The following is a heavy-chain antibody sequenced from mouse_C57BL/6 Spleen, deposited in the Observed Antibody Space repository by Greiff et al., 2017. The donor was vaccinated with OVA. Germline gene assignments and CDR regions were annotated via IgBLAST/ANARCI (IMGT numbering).Heavy chain of an antibody. V-gene: IGHV1-54*01. CDR1: GYAFTNYL. J-gene: IGHJ4*01. Sequence: VQLQQSGAELVRPGTSVKVSCKASGYAFTNYLIEWVKQRPGQGLEWIGVINPGSGGTNYNEKFKGKATLTADKSSSTAYMQLSSLTSEDSAVYFCAREGGYGYAMDYWGQGTSVTVSS. D-gene: IGHD3-1*01. CDR3: AREGGYGYAMDY. CDR2: INPGSGGT.